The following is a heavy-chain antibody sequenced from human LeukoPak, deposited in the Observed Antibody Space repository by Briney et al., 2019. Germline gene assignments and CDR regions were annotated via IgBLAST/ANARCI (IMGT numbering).Heavy chain of an antibody. CDR3: AKDYSSGWYYFDY. J-gene: IGHJ4*02. CDR1: GFTFSSYA. V-gene: IGHV3-23*01. Sequence: PGGSPRLSCAASGFTFSSYAMSWVRQAPGKGLEWVSAIGGSGGSTYYADSVKGRFTISRDNSKNTLYLQMNSLRAEDTAVYYCAKDYSSGWYYFDYWGQGTLVTVSS. CDR2: IGGSGGST. D-gene: IGHD6-19*01.